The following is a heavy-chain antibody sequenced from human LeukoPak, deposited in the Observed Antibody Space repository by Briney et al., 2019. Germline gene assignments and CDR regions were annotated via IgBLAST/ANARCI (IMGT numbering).Heavy chain of an antibody. J-gene: IGHJ4*02. CDR1: GYTFTGYY. CDR3: ARDYSGYYNYYFDY. Sequence: ASVKVSCKASGYTFTGYYMHWVRQAPGQGLEWVGWINPSSGGTNYAQNLQGRVTMTRDTSISTAYMELSSLRSDDTAVYYCARDYSGYYNYYFDYWGQGTLVTVSS. CDR2: INPSSGGT. V-gene: IGHV1-2*02. D-gene: IGHD3-22*01.